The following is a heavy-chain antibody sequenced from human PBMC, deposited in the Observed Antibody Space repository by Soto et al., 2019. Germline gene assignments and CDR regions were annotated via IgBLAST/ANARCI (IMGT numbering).Heavy chain of an antibody. Sequence: GGSLRLSCAASGFTFSSYAMSWVRQAPGKGLGWVSAISGSGGSTYYADSVKGRFTIPRDNSKNTLYLQMNSLRAEDTAVYYCAKALYCSGGSCYSKDAFDIWGQGTMVTVSS. CDR3: AKALYCSGGSCYSKDAFDI. J-gene: IGHJ3*02. CDR1: GFTFSSYA. V-gene: IGHV3-23*01. D-gene: IGHD2-15*01. CDR2: ISGSGGST.